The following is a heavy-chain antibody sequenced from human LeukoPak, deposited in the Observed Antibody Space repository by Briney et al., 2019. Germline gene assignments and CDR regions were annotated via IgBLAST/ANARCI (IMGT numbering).Heavy chain of an antibody. D-gene: IGHD3-22*01. CDR2: ISYDGSNK. CDR3: ARELGDSSGYYPFGY. CDR1: GFTFRNYV. V-gene: IGHV3-30*04. Sequence: PGGSLRLSCAASGFTFRNYVIHWVRQAPGKGLEWVAVISYDGSNKYYADSVKGRFTISRDNSKNTLYLQMNSLRAEDTAVYYCARELGDSSGYYPFGYWGQGTLVTVSS. J-gene: IGHJ4*02.